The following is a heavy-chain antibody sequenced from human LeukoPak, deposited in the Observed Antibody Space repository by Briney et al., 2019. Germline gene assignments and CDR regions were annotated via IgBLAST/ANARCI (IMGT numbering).Heavy chain of an antibody. Sequence: SETLSLTRTVSGGSISSYYWSWIRQPPGKGLEWIGYIYYSGSTNYNPSLKSRVTISVDTSKNQFSLKLSSVTAADTAVYYCVGYCSSTSCYGDAFDIWGQGTMVTVSS. J-gene: IGHJ3*02. V-gene: IGHV4-59*01. CDR2: IYYSGST. D-gene: IGHD2-2*01. CDR1: GGSISSYY. CDR3: VGYCSSTSCYGDAFDI.